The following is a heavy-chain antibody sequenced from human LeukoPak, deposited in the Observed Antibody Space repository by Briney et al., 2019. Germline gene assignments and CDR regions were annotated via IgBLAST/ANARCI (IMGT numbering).Heavy chain of an antibody. J-gene: IGHJ4*02. CDR3: ARVRGGWYFDY. D-gene: IGHD6-19*01. CDR2: ISGGGGSK. V-gene: IGHV3-48*04. CDR1: GFTFSSYS. Sequence: GGSLRLSCAASGFTFSSYSMNWVRQAPGKGLEWVSYISGGGGSKYYEDSVKGRFTISRDNAKNSLYLQMNSLRAEDTAVYYCARVRGGWYFDYWGQGTLVTVSS.